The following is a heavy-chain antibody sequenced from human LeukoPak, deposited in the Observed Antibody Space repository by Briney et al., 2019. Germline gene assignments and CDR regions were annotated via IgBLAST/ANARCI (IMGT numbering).Heavy chain of an antibody. CDR2: INPSGGST. V-gene: IGHV1-46*01. D-gene: IGHD6-19*01. CDR3: ARDVGPSQSSGCYYFDS. Sequence: ASVKVSCKASGYTFTNYYMHWVRQAPGQGLEWMGIINPSGGSTSFAQKFQGRVTMTRDTSTSTVYMELSSPRSEDTAVYYCARDVGPSQSSGCYYFDSWGQGTLVTVSS. J-gene: IGHJ4*02. CDR1: GYTFTNYY.